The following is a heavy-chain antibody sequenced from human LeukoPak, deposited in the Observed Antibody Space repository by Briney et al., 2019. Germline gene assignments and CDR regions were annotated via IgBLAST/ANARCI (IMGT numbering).Heavy chain of an antibody. V-gene: IGHV1-18*01. CDR3: ARDPSLAVAGIRLFDY. CDR2: ISGYNGNH. J-gene: IGHJ4*02. CDR1: GYTFTNYG. Sequence: GASVKVSCKTSGYTFTNYGISWVRQAPGQGLEWMGWISGYNGNHRYAQKVQGRVTMTTDTSTNTAYMEVNSLRSDDTAIYYCARDPSLAVAGIRLFDYWGQGTLVIVSS. D-gene: IGHD6-19*01.